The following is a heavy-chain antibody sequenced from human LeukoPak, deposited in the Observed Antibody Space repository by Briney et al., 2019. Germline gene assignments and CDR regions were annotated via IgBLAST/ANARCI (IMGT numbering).Heavy chain of an antibody. CDR1: GYSISSGYY. CDR2: IYHSGST. V-gene: IGHV4-38-2*02. CDR3: ARDGRITMIVVVSDAFDI. J-gene: IGHJ3*02. D-gene: IGHD3-22*01. Sequence: PSETLSLTCTVSGYSISSGYYWGWIRQPPGKGLEWIGSIYHSGSTYYNPSLKSRVTISVDTSKNQFSLKLSSVTAADTAVYYCARDGRITMIVVVSDAFDIWGQGTMVTVSS.